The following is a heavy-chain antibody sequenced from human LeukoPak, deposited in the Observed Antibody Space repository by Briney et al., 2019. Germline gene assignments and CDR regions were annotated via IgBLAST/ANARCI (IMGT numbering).Heavy chain of an antibody. D-gene: IGHD6-13*01. V-gene: IGHV1-2*02. Sequence: ASVKVSCKASGYTFTDYYMHWVRQAPGQGLEWMGWIYPNSGGTNYAQKFQGRVTMTRDTSISTAYMELSRLRSDDTAVYYCARAGSSSQYYYMDVWGKGTTVTISS. J-gene: IGHJ6*03. CDR2: IYPNSGGT. CDR3: ARAGSSSQYYYMDV. CDR1: GYTFTDYY.